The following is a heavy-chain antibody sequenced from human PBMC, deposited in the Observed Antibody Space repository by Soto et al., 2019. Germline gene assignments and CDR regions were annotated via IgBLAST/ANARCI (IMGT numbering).Heavy chain of an antibody. CDR2: TFSGGTT. D-gene: IGHD2-2*01. Sequence: EVQLVETGGSLIQSGGSLRLSCAASGFTVADNYMIWVRQPPGKGLEWVSTTFSGGTTKYASSAKGRFTVSRDISKNTLYLQMNTLRAEDTALYYCARKPPSAIQGWAFGMDVWGQGTTVSVSS. J-gene: IGHJ6*02. CDR1: GFTVADNY. V-gene: IGHV3-53*02. CDR3: ARKPPSAIQGWAFGMDV.